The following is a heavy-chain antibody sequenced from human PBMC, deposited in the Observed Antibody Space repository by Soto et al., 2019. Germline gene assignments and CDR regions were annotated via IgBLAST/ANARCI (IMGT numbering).Heavy chain of an antibody. V-gene: IGHV1-3*01. CDR2: INAANGNT. Sequence: ASVKNFCKASGYTFTSYAMHWVRQAPGQRLEWMGWINAANGNTKYSQKFQGRVTITRDTSASTGYMELSSLRSEDTAVYYCARDGTARRTSSEYWGQGTLVTVSS. J-gene: IGHJ4*02. D-gene: IGHD1-26*01. CDR3: ARDGTARRTSSEY. CDR1: GYTFTSYA.